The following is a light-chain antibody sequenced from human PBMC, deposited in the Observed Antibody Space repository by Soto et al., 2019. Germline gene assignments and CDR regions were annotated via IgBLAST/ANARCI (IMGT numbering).Light chain of an antibody. V-gene: IGKV3-20*01. J-gene: IGKJ1*01. CDR1: QSVSSSY. Sequence: EIVLTQSPGTLSLSPGERATLSCRASQSVSSSYLAWYQQKPGQAPRLLIYGASSRATGIPDRFSGSGSGTDFTLTISRLEPEDFAVYYCQQSPETFGQGNKVDIK. CDR3: QQSPET. CDR2: GAS.